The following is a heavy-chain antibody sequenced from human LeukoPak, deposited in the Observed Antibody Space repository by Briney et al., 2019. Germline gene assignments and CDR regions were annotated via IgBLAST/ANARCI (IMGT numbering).Heavy chain of an antibody. V-gene: IGHV1-69*13. CDR2: IIPIFGTA. J-gene: IGHJ5*02. CDR1: GGTFSSYA. D-gene: IGHD1-26*01. Sequence: EASVKVSCKASGGTFSSYAISWVRQAPGQGLEWMGGIIPIFGTANYAQKFQGRVTITADESTSTAYMELSSLRSEDTAVYYCARSPDLGEYSGSYGRFDPWGQGTLVTVSS. CDR3: ARSPDLGEYSGSYGRFDP.